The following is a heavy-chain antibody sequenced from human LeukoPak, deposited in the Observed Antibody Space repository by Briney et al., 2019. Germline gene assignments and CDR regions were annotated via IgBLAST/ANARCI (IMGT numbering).Heavy chain of an antibody. CDR1: GFTFSSYS. V-gene: IGHV3-21*01. CDR3: AELGITMIGGV. CDR2: ISSSSSYI. D-gene: IGHD3-10*02. J-gene: IGHJ6*04. Sequence: PGGSLRLSCAVSGFTFSSYSMNWVRQAPGKRLEWVSSISSSSSYIYYADSVKGRFTISRDNAKNSLYLQMNSLRAEDTAVYYCAELGITMIGGVWGKGTTVTISS.